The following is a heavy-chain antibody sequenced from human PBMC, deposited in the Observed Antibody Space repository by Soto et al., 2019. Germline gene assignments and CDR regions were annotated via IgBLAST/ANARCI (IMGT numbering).Heavy chain of an antibody. CDR2: IVVGSDNT. Sequence: ASVKVSCKASGFTFTSSAVQWVRQARGQRLEWIGWIVVGSDNTNYAQKFQERVTITRDMSTSTAYMELSSLRSEDTAVYYCAAGGITTVRGAHFGMDVWGQGTTVTVCS. CDR3: AAGGITTVRGAHFGMDV. J-gene: IGHJ6*02. D-gene: IGHD3-10*01. CDR1: GFTFTSSA. V-gene: IGHV1-58*01.